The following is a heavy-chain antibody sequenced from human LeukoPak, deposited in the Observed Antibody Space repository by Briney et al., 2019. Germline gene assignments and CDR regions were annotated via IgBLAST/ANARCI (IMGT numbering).Heavy chain of an antibody. CDR3: AKYESNGWYPYYFDY. CDR2: ISYDGSHK. Sequence: GRSLRLSCAASGFTFSTYGMHWVRQAPGKGLEWVTVISYDGSHKYYADSVKGRFTISRDNSKNTLYLQMNSLRAEDTAVYYCAKYESNGWYPYYFDYWGQGTLVTVSS. CDR1: GFTFSTYG. D-gene: IGHD6-19*01. J-gene: IGHJ4*02. V-gene: IGHV3-30*18.